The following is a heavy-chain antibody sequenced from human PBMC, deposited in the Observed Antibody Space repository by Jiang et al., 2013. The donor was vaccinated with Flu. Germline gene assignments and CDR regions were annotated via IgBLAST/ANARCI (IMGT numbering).Heavy chain of an antibody. V-gene: IGHV4-4*02. CDR3: ARRTVQLETPFFFDY. D-gene: IGHD1-1*01. J-gene: IGHJ4*02. CDR2: IYHSGST. CDR1: GGSISSSNW. Sequence: GSGLVKPSGTLSLTCAVSGGSISSSNWWSWVRQPPGKGLEWIGEIYHSGSTNYNPSLKSRVTISVDKSKNQFSLKLSSVTAADTAVYYCARRTVQLETPFFFDYWGQGTLVTVSS.